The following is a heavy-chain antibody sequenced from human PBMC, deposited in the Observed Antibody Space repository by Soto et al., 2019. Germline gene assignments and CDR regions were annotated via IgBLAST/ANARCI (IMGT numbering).Heavy chain of an antibody. D-gene: IGHD1-26*01. CDR3: AAKVGNYYGMDV. J-gene: IGHJ6*02. CDR2: SMPIFGTA. V-gene: IGHV1-69*01. CDR1: GGTFSSYA. Sequence: QVQLVQSGAEVKKPGSSVKVSCKASGGTFSSYAISWVRQAPGQGLEWMGGSMPIFGTANYAQKFQGRVTITSDESTSTAYMELSSLRSEDTAVYYCAAKVGNYYGMDVWGQGTTVTVSS.